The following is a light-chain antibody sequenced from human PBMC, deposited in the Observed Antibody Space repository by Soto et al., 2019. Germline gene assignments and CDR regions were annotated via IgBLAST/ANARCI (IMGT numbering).Light chain of an antibody. Sequence: QSALTQPASVSGSPGQSITISCTGTSSDVGGYNYVSWYQHHPGKAPKLIIYEVSSRPSGVPNRFSGSKSRNTASLTISGLQAEDEADYYCSSYTSSSTPYVFGPGTKLTVL. CDR2: EVS. V-gene: IGLV2-14*01. J-gene: IGLJ1*01. CDR1: SSDVGGYNY. CDR3: SSYTSSSTPYV.